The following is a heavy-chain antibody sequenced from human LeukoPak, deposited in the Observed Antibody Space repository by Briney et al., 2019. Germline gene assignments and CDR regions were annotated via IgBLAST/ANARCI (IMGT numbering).Heavy chain of an antibody. J-gene: IGHJ6*02. CDR1: GYTFTNYW. V-gene: IGHV5-51*01. Sequence: GESLKISCKGSGYTFTNYWIGWVRQMPGKGLEWMGIIYPGDSDTRYSPPFQGQVTISADRSISTAYLQWSSLKASDTVIYYCARRPGATRNYNGMDVWGQGTTVTVSS. D-gene: IGHD1-26*01. CDR2: IYPGDSDT. CDR3: ARRPGATRNYNGMDV.